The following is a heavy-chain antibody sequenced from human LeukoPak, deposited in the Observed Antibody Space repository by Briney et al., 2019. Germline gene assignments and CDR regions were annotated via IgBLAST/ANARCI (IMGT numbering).Heavy chain of an antibody. Sequence: GGSLRLSCAASGFTFSSYAMHWVRQAPGKGLEWVGFIRSKAYGGTTEYAASVKGRFTISRDDSKSIAYLQMNSLKTEDTAVYYCTRGLWFGELLDYFDYWGQGTLVTVSS. CDR3: TRGLWFGELLDYFDY. V-gene: IGHV3-49*04. CDR1: GFTFSSYA. J-gene: IGHJ4*02. D-gene: IGHD3-10*01. CDR2: IRSKAYGGTT.